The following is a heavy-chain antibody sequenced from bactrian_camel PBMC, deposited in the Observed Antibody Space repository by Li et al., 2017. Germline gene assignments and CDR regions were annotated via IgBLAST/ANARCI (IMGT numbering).Heavy chain of an antibody. CDR2: INSRGGST. J-gene: IGHJ4*01. V-gene: IGHV3S25*01. Sequence: QLVESGGGLVQPGGSLKLSCTASGLTFSLYFLTWVRQAPGKGLERVSGINSRGGSTYYADSVKGRFTISRDNAKNTLYLQLNSLKTEDTAVYYCVRGWDDGSWSFKYWGQGTQVTVS. CDR3: VRGWDDGSWSFKY. CDR1: GLTFSLYF. D-gene: IGHD2*01.